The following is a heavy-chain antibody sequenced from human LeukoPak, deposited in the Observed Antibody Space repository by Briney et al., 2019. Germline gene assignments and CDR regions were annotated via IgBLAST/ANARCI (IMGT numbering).Heavy chain of an antibody. CDR1: GFTFSSYS. CDR2: ISSSSSTI. J-gene: IGHJ4*02. CDR3: ARTGLSACLTQ. D-gene: IGHD3/OR15-3a*01. V-gene: IGHV3-48*04. Sequence: GGSLRLSCAASGFTFSSYSMNWVRQAPGKGLEWVSYISSSSSTIYYADSVKGRFTISRDNAKNSLYLQMNSLRAEDTAVYYCARTGLSACLTQWGQGTLVTVSS.